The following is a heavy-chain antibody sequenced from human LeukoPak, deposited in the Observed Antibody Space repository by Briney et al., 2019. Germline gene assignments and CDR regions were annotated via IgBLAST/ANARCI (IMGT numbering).Heavy chain of an antibody. CDR1: GFTFSSYS. CDR3: ANSPPGYCSSTSCYWNWFDP. J-gene: IGHJ5*02. D-gene: IGHD2-2*03. CDR2: ISSSSSTT. Sequence: GGSLRLSCAASGFTFSSYSMNWVRQAPGKGLEWVSYISSSSSTTYYADSVKGRFTISRDNSKNTLYLQMNSLRAEDTAVYYCANSPPGYCSSTSCYWNWFDPWGQGTLVTVSS. V-gene: IGHV3-48*01.